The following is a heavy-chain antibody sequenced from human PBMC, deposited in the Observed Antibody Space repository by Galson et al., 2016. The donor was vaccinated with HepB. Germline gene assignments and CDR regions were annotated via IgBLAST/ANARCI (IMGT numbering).Heavy chain of an antibody. D-gene: IGHD3-22*01. Sequence: SLRLSCAASGFTFSLSGMHWVRQAPGKGLEWVAIMWNDAKSKYYADSVQGRFTISRDNSKNALHLQMNSLRAEDTAMYFCARHFSGSYLGQGTLVTVSS. CDR1: GFTFSLSG. V-gene: IGHV3-33*01. J-gene: IGHJ4*02. CDR2: MWNDAKSK. CDR3: ARHFSGSY.